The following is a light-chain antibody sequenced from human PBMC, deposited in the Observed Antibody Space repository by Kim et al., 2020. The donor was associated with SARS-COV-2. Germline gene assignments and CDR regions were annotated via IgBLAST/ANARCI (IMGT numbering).Light chain of an antibody. J-gene: IGLJ1*01. CDR3: SSYTSSSTPYV. CDR1: SSDVGGYNY. V-gene: IGLV2-14*04. CDR2: DVS. Sequence: SINISCTGTSSDVGGYNYVSWYQQHPGKAPKLMIYDVSKRPSGVSNRFSGSKSGNTASLTISGLQAEDEADYYCSSYTSSSTPYVFGTGTKVTVL.